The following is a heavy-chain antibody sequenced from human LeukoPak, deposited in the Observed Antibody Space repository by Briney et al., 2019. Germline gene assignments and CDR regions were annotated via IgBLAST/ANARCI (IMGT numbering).Heavy chain of an antibody. V-gene: IGHV3-30-3*01. CDR3: ARDGAASTDDFWSGYYSGYYYGMDV. Sequence: GRSLRLSCAASGFTFSSYAMHWVRQAPGKGLEWVAVISYDGSNKYYADSVKGRFTISRDNSKNTLYLQMNSLRAEDTAVYYCARDGAASTDDFWSGYYSGYYYGMDVWGQGTTVTVSS. D-gene: IGHD3-3*01. J-gene: IGHJ6*02. CDR2: ISYDGSNK. CDR1: GFTFSSYA.